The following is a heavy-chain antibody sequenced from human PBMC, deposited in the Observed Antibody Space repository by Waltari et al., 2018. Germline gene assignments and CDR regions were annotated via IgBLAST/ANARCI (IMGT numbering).Heavy chain of an antibody. CDR2: ISAYNGNT. V-gene: IGHV1-18*01. CDR1: GYTFTSYG. Sequence: QVQLVQSGAEVKKPGASVKVSCKASGYTFTSYGISWVRQAPGQGLAWRGWISAYNGNTNYAQKLQGRVTMTTDTSTSTAYMELRSLRSDDTAVYYCARDGIVVVPAAPTTEYYYYGMDVWGQGTTVTVSS. D-gene: IGHD2-2*01. J-gene: IGHJ6*02. CDR3: ARDGIVVVPAAPTTEYYYYGMDV.